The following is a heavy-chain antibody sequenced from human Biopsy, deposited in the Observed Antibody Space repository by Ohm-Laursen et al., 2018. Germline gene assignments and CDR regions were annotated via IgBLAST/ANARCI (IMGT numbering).Heavy chain of an antibody. Sequence: GTLSLTCTVSGGSISNNNYYWGWIRQPPGKGLEWIGYIYFTGRTSYNPSLKSRVTMSVNTSKKQFSLRLSSVTAADTAVYYCASAGYNPDWNFDLWGRGTRVTVSS. CDR2: IYFTGRT. CDR3: ASAGYNPDWNFDL. CDR1: GGSISNNNYY. V-gene: IGHV4-61*05. J-gene: IGHJ2*01. D-gene: IGHD5-24*01.